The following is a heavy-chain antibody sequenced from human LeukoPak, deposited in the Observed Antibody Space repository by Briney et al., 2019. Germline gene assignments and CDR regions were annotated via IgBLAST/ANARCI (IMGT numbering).Heavy chain of an antibody. CDR3: ARGTLGFGDAY. CDR2: IYYSGST. J-gene: IGHJ4*02. D-gene: IGHD3-10*01. V-gene: IGHV4-59*01. CDR1: GGSISSYY. Sequence: PSETLSLTCTVSGGSISSYYWSWIRQPPGKGLEWIGYIYYSGSTNYNPSLKSRVTISVDTSKNQFSLKLSSVTAADTAVYYCARGTLGFGDAYWGQGTQVTVSS.